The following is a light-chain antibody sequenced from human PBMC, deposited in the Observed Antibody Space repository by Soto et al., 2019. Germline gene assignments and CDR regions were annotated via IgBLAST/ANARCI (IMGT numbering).Light chain of an antibody. Sequence: QSALTQPASVSGSHGQSITMTCPETSSDVGGYNYVSWYQQHPGKAPKLMIYDVSNRPSGVSNRFSGSKSGNTASLTISGLQAEDEADYYGSSYTSSSTYVFGTGTKVTVL. CDR2: DVS. CDR1: SSDVGGYNY. CDR3: SSYTSSSTYV. J-gene: IGLJ1*01. V-gene: IGLV2-14*01.